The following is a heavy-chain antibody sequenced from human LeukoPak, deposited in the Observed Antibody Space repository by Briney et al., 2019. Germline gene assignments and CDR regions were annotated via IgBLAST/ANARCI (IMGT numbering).Heavy chain of an antibody. Sequence: GGSLRLSCAASGFTVGSIYMNWVRQAPGKGLEWVSAISGSGGSTYYADSVKGRFTISRDNSKNTLYLQMNSLRAEDTAVYYCAKDLKSAPRGYWGQGTLVTVSS. J-gene: IGHJ4*02. V-gene: IGHV3-23*01. CDR1: GFTVGSIY. CDR2: ISGSGGST. CDR3: AKDLKSAPRGY.